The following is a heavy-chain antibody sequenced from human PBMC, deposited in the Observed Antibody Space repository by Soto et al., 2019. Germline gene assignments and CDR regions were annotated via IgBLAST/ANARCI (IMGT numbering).Heavy chain of an antibody. V-gene: IGHV1-18*01. CDR1: GYTFTSYG. J-gene: IGHJ4*02. D-gene: IGHD3-22*01. CDR2: ISAYNGNT. Sequence: ASVKVSCKASGYTFTSYGISWVRQAPGQGLEWMGWISAYNGNTNYAQKIQGRVTMTTDTSTSTAYMELRSLRSDDTAVYYCARAVDYYDSSGYHFDYWGQGTLVTVSS. CDR3: ARAVDYYDSSGYHFDY.